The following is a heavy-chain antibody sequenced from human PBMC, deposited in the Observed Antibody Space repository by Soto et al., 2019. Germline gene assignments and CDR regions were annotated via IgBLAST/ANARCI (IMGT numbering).Heavy chain of an antibody. CDR1: GFTFSSYA. J-gene: IGHJ4*02. D-gene: IGHD6-13*01. CDR2: ISGSGGST. Sequence: EVQLLESGGGLVQPGGSLTLSCAASGFTFSSYAMSWVRQAPGKGLEWVSAISGSGGSTYYADSVKGRFTISRDNSKNTLYLQMNSLRAEDTAEYYCAKENGYSSSWFEFDYWGQGTLVTVSS. CDR3: AKENGYSSSWFEFDY. V-gene: IGHV3-23*01.